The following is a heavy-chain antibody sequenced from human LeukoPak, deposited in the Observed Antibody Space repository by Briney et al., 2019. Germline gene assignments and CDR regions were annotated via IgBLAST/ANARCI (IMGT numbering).Heavy chain of an antibody. CDR2: INHSGST. Sequence: SETLSLTCAVYGGSFSGYYWSWIRQPPGKGLEWIGEINHSGSTNYNPSLKSRVTISVDTSKNQFSLKLSSVTAADTAVYYCASYGSGDYYMDVWGKGTTVTVSS. CDR1: GGSFSGYY. CDR3: ASYGSGDYYMDV. D-gene: IGHD3-10*01. J-gene: IGHJ6*03. V-gene: IGHV4-34*01.